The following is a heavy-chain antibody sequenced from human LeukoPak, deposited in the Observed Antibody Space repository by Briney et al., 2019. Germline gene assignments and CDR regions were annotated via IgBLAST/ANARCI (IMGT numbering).Heavy chain of an antibody. CDR1: GGSFSGYY. Sequence: SETLSLTCAVYGGSFSGYYWSWIRQPPGKGLEWIGEINHSGSTNYNPSLKSRVTISVDTSKNQFSLKLSSVTAEDTAVYYCARDLKGKLRLGELAWLPSPYYFDYWGQGTLVTVSS. V-gene: IGHV4-34*01. CDR3: ARDLKGKLRLGELAWLPSPYYFDY. D-gene: IGHD3-16*01. J-gene: IGHJ4*02. CDR2: INHSGST.